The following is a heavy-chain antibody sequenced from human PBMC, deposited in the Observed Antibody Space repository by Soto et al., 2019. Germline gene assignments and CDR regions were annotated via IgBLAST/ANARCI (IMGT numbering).Heavy chain of an antibody. V-gene: IGHV3-30-3*01. J-gene: IGHJ6*02. CDR1: GFTFSSYA. Sequence: QVQLVESGGGVVQPGRSLRLSCAASGFTFSSYAMHWVRQAPGKGLEWVAVISYDGSNKYYADSVKVRFTISRDISKNTMFLRMNSLRAEDTAVYYCARTELSGYDQYYYDGMDVWGQGTTVTVSS. CDR3: ARTELSGYDQYYYDGMDV. D-gene: IGHD5-12*01. CDR2: ISYDGSNK.